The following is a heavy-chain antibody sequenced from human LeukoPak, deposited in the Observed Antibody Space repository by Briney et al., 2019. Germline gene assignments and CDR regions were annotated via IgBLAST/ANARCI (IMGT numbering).Heavy chain of an antibody. J-gene: IGHJ4*02. CDR1: GFSFSDYY. V-gene: IGHV3-11*04. Sequence: GGSLRLSCAASGFSFSDYYMSWIRQAPGKGLECVSYISSSGSTIYYADSVKGRFTISRDNARNSLYLQMNSLRAEDTAVYYCARDNYDSSGPYYFDYWGQGTLVTVSS. CDR2: ISSSGSTI. D-gene: IGHD3-22*01. CDR3: ARDNYDSSGPYYFDY.